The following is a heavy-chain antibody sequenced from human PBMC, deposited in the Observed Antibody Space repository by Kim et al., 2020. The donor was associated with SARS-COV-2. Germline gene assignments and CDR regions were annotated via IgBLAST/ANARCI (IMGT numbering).Heavy chain of an antibody. CDR1: GFTFDDYA. CDR3: AKMGSEGRGWYFDY. V-gene: IGHV3-9*01. D-gene: IGHD6-19*01. Sequence: GGSLRLSCAASGFTFDDYAMHWVRQAPGKGLEWVSGISWNSGSIGYADSVKGRFTISRDNAKNSLYLQMNSLRAEDTALYYCAKMGSEGRGWYFDYWGQGTLVTVSS. J-gene: IGHJ4*02. CDR2: ISWNSGSI.